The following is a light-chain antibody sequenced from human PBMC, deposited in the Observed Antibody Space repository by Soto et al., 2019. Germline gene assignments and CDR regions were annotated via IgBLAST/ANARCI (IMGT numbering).Light chain of an antibody. CDR1: SPNIGTNY. Sequence: QSVLTQPPSASGSTGQRVTISCSGSSPNIGTNYVNWYQQLPGTAPKLLIHTNSLRPSGVPDRFSGSKSGTSASLAISGLRSEDEADYYCATWDASLGGGVFGGGTKVTVL. V-gene: IGLV1-47*02. J-gene: IGLJ3*02. CDR2: TNS. CDR3: ATWDASLGGGV.